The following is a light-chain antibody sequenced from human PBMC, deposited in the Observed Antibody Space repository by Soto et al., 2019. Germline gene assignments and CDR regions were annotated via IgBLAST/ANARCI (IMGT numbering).Light chain of an antibody. CDR2: ASS. Sequence: EIVLTQSPATLSVSPGERATLSCRASQGVGSNFAWYQQKPGQAPRLLIFASSTRATGVPARFSGSGSGTEFTLTIGSLQSEDFAVYYCQQYGDWPLTFGGGAKVEIE. J-gene: IGKJ4*01. V-gene: IGKV3-15*01. CDR1: QGVGSN. CDR3: QQYGDWPLT.